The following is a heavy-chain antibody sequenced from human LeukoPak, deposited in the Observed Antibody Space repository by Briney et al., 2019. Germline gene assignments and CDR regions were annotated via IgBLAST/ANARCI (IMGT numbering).Heavy chain of an antibody. CDR2: ISDSGGRT. D-gene: IGHD3-22*01. Sequence: GGSLRLSCAVSGITLSNYGMSWVRQGPGKGLEWVAGISDSGGRTNYADSVKGRFTISRDNPKNTLYLQMNSLRAEDTAVYFCAKRGVVIRVILVGFHKEAYYFDSWGQGALVTVSS. CDR1: GITLSNYG. V-gene: IGHV3-23*01. CDR3: AKRGVVIRVILVGFHKEAYYFDS. J-gene: IGHJ4*02.